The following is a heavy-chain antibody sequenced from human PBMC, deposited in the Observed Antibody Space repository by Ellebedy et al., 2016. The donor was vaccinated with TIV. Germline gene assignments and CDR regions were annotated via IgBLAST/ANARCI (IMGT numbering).Heavy chain of an antibody. Sequence: GESLKISCAASGFNFRSYWMTWVRQAPRKGLEWVAKIRQEGDEIYYVESVKGRFTISRDNAKNPLFLQMNSLRVEDTAVYYCARRASYGDYAVQVNPWFDPWGQGTLVTVSS. D-gene: IGHD4-17*01. CDR2: IRQEGDEI. J-gene: IGHJ5*02. CDR3: ARRASYGDYAVQVNPWFDP. V-gene: IGHV3-7*01. CDR1: GFNFRSYW.